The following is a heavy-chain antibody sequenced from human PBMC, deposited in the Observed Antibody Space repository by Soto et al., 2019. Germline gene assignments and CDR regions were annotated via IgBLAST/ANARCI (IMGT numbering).Heavy chain of an antibody. V-gene: IGHV1-69*01. CDR2: IIPIFGTA. Sequence: QVQLVQSGAEVKKPESSVKVSCKASGGTFSSYAISWVRRAPGQGLEWMGGIIPIFGTANYAQQFQGRVTITADESTSTAYMELSSLRYEDTAVYYCARDQDGSGSPDAFDIWGQGTMVTVSS. J-gene: IGHJ3*02. CDR1: GGTFSSYA. D-gene: IGHD3-10*01. CDR3: ARDQDGSGSPDAFDI.